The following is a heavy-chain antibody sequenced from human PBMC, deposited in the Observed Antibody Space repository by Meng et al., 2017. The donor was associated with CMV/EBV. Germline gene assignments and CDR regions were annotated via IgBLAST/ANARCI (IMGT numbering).Heavy chain of an antibody. CDR2: INPNSGGT. CDR3: ARDLDDFWSVP. Sequence: ASVKVSCKASGYTFTGYYMHWVRQAPGQGLEWMGWINPNSGGTNYAQKFQGRVTITADKSTSTAYMELSSLRSEDTAVYYCARDLDDFWSVPWGQGTLVTVSS. J-gene: IGHJ5*02. CDR1: GYTFTGYY. V-gene: IGHV1-2*02. D-gene: IGHD3-3*01.